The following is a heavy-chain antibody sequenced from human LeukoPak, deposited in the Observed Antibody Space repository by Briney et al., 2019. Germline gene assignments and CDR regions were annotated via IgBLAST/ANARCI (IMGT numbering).Heavy chain of an antibody. D-gene: IGHD6-6*01. CDR3: AKDLSSSDFDY. J-gene: IGHJ4*02. CDR1: A. Sequence: AMXXVXQXXXXXXACFSAISGSGGSTYYADSVKGRFTISRDNSKNTLYLQMNSLRAEDTAVYYCAKDLSSSDFDYWGQGTLVTVSS. V-gene: IGHV3-23*01. CDR2: ISGSGGST.